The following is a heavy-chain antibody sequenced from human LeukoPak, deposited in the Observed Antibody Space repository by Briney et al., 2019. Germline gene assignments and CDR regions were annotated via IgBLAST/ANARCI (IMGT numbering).Heavy chain of an antibody. CDR2: ISGSGGST. Sequence: GGSLRLSCAASGFTFSSYAMSWVRQAPGKGLEWVSAISGSGGSTYYADSVKGRFTISRDNSKNTLYLQMNGLRAEDTAVYYCAKDLVGATVYYFDYWGQGTLVTVSS. J-gene: IGHJ4*02. V-gene: IGHV3-23*01. CDR3: AKDLVGATVYYFDY. D-gene: IGHD1-26*01. CDR1: GFTFSSYA.